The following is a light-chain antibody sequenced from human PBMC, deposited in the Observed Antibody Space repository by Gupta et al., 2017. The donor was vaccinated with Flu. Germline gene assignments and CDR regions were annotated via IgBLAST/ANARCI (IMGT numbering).Light chain of an antibody. V-gene: IGKV3-20*01. J-gene: IGKJ2*01. CDR1: RSISSSY. CDR3: QQYGSSPYT. CDR2: GAS. Sequence: ERDSLSCMASRSISSSYLAWYQQKPGQAPRLLIYGASSRDTGIPDRFSGSGSGTDFTLTISRLEPEDFAVYYCQQYGSSPYTFGQGTNLEIK.